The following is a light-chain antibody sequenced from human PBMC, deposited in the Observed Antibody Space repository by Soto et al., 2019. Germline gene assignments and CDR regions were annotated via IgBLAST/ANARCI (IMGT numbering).Light chain of an antibody. Sequence: AIQMTQSPSSLSASVGDRVTITCRASQDMRNDLGWYQQKPGKAPILLIYAESTLESGVPSRFSGRGSGTYFTLTISSLQPEDFSTYYCLQDYKYPWTGGPGPKVEIE. CDR2: AES. CDR3: LQDYKYPWT. J-gene: IGKJ1*01. V-gene: IGKV1-6*01. CDR1: QDMRND.